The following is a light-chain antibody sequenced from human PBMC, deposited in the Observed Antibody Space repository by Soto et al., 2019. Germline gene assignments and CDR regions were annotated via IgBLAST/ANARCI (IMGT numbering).Light chain of an antibody. J-gene: IGLJ2*01. V-gene: IGLV1-40*01. CDR2: DNT. CDR3: QSYDNSHGWDVI. CDR1: SSNIGAGYA. Sequence: QSVLTQPPSVSGAPGQRVTISCTGSSSNIGAGYAVHWYQQLPGTAPKLLISDNTNRPSGVPDRFSASKSGTTASLAITGLQAEDEAEYYCQSYDNSHGWDVIFGGGTKLTVL.